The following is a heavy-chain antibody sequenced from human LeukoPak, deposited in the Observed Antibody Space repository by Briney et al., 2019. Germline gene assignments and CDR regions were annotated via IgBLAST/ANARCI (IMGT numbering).Heavy chain of an antibody. V-gene: IGHV3-53*01. CDR1: GFTFSSFW. CDR3: AREAKYSSSWYPYFDY. J-gene: IGHJ4*02. D-gene: IGHD6-13*01. CDR2: IYSGGST. Sequence: GGSLRLSCAASGFTFSSFWMNWVRQAPGKGLEWVSVIYSGGSTYYADSVKGRFTISRDNSKNTLYLQMNSLRAEDTAVYYCAREAKYSSSWYPYFDYWGQGTLVTVSS.